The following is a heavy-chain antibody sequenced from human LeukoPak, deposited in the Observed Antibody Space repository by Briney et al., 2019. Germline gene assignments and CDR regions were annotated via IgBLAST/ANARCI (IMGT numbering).Heavy chain of an antibody. D-gene: IGHD5-18*01. CDR3: AKDQGYSYGLGFDY. V-gene: IGHV3-30*18. CDR1: GFTFSSYG. Sequence: GGSLRLSCAASGFTFSSYGMHWVRQAPGKGLEWVAVISYDGSNKYYADSVEGRFTISRDNSKNTLYLQMNSLRAEDTAVYYCAKDQGYSYGLGFDYWGQGTLVTVSS. J-gene: IGHJ4*02. CDR2: ISYDGSNK.